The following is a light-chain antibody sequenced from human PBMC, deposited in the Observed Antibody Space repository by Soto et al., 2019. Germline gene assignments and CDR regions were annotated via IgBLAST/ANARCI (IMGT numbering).Light chain of an antibody. J-gene: IGLJ1*01. CDR2: EVN. Sequence: LTQPASVSGSPGQSITISCTGNSSDVGYHNYVSWYRQHPGKAPRLMIYEVNNRPSGVSNRFSGSKSGNTASLTISGLQAEDEADYYCSSCTSSNTLLYVFGTGTKVTVL. CDR1: SSDVGYHNY. V-gene: IGLV2-14*01. CDR3: SSCTSSNTLLYV.